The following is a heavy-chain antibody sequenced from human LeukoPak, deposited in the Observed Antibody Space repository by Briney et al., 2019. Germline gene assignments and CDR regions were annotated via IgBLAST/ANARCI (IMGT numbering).Heavy chain of an antibody. Sequence: GGSLRLTCAASGFTFSSYAMSWVRQAPGKGLEWVSSISGIGTGTYYADSVKGRFTISRDNSKNTLYLQMNSLGADDTAVYFCATVQRGLHWYFDLWGRGTLVTVSS. V-gene: IGHV3-23*01. J-gene: IGHJ2*01. D-gene: IGHD4-11*01. CDR2: ISGIGTGT. CDR1: GFTFSSYA. CDR3: ATVQRGLHWYFDL.